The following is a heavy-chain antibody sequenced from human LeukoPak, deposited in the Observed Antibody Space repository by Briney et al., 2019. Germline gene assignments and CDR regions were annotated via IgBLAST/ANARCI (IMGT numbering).Heavy chain of an antibody. J-gene: IGHJ4*02. Sequence: GGSLRLSCVVSGFTFSSYSMIWVRQAPGKGLQWVANMKKDGSETKYVESVKGRFTISRDNAKNSLYLQMNSLRAEDTAVYYCGRHRSGSGTYFIDYWGQGTMVSVSS. CDR3: GRHRSGSGTYFIDY. CDR2: MKKDGSET. CDR1: GFTFSSYS. D-gene: IGHD3-10*01. V-gene: IGHV3-7*01.